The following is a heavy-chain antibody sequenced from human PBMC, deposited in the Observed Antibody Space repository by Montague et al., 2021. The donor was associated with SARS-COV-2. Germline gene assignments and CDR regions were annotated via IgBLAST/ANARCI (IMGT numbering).Heavy chain of an antibody. CDR3: VRASLTKARIAVAGTTVY. Sequence: SLRLSCAASGFTFNNYAMHWVRQAPGKGLEWVAIISYDGSNKYYADSVKGRFAISRDNSKNTLYLQMNSLRAEDTAVYYCVRASLTKARIAVAGTTVYWGQGTLVTISS. CDR2: ISYDGSNK. J-gene: IGHJ4*02. D-gene: IGHD6-19*01. V-gene: IGHV3-30*09. CDR1: GFTFNNYA.